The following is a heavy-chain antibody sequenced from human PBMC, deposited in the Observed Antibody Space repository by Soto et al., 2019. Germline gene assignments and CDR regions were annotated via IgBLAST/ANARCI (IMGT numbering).Heavy chain of an antibody. V-gene: IGHV1-69*13. Sequence: VASVKVSCKASGGTFSSYAISWVRQAPGQGLEWMGGIIPIFGTANYAQKFQGRVTITADESTSTAYMELSSLRSEDTAVYYCAREGQQLSSLGYYFDYWGQGTLVTVS. D-gene: IGHD6-13*01. J-gene: IGHJ4*02. CDR3: AREGQQLSSLGYYFDY. CDR2: IIPIFGTA. CDR1: GGTFSSYA.